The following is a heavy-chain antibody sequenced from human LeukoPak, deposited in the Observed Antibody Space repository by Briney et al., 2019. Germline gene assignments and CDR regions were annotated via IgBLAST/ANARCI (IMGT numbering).Heavy chain of an antibody. Sequence: GGSLRLSCAASGFSVSSTYLTWVRQAPGKELEWLSVLYSNGIISYADSVKGRFTISRDSSENAVYLQMDNLRPEDTALYFCARGKLYSYETTSYYGPFGCWGQGTLVTVSS. CDR3: ARGKLYSYETTSYYGPFGC. CDR1: GFSVSSTY. CDR2: LYSNGII. D-gene: IGHD3-22*01. J-gene: IGHJ4*02. V-gene: IGHV3-53*01.